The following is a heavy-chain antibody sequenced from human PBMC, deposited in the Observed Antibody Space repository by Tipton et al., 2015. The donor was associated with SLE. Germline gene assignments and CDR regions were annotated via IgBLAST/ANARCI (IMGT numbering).Heavy chain of an antibody. CDR1: GGSINRSY. CDR2: IYYSGST. V-gene: IGHV4-59*01. J-gene: IGHJ4*02. CDR3: ARGGIGGYDSFDY. D-gene: IGHD5-12*01. Sequence: TLSLTCTVSGGSINRSYWSWIRQPPGKGLEWIGYIYYSGSTNYNPSLKSRVTISIDTSKNQFSLKLSSVTAADTAVYYCARGGIGGYDSFDYWGQGTLVTVSS.